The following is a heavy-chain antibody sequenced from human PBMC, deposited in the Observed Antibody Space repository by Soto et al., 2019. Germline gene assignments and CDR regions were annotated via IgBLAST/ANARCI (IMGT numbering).Heavy chain of an antibody. CDR1: GFSLNTGGVG. Sequence: QITLKESGPTLVKPTQTLTLTCTFSGFSLNTGGVGVGWIRQPPGKALEWLALIYWDNDKRYSPSLKSRLTNTKDTSKKQVVLTMTNMDPVHTAPYYCAHLNYYGAWGYYRYFDYWGQGTLVTGSS. V-gene: IGHV2-5*02. CDR2: IYWDNDK. J-gene: IGHJ4*02. CDR3: AHLNYYGAWGYYRYFDY. D-gene: IGHD3-10*01.